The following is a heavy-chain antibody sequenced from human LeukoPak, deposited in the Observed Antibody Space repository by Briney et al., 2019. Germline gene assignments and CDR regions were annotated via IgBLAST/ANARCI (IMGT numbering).Heavy chain of an antibody. Sequence: PSETLSLTCTVSGGSISGYYWSWIRQPAGKGLEWIGRLYTSGSTHYNPSLKSRVTMSVDTSKNQFSLKLSSVTAADTAVYYCARIITGTTTAFDIWGQGTIVTVSS. CDR3: ARIITGTTTAFDI. V-gene: IGHV4-4*07. CDR2: LYTSGST. J-gene: IGHJ3*02. D-gene: IGHD1-7*01. CDR1: GGSISGYY.